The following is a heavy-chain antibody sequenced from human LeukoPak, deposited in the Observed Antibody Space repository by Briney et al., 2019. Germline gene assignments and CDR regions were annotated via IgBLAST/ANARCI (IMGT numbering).Heavy chain of an antibody. CDR2: IYYSGST. V-gene: IGHV4-39*01. J-gene: IGHJ3*02. D-gene: IGHD1-26*01. Sequence: SETLSLTCTVSGASISSSSYYWGWIRQPPGKGLEWIGNIYYSGSTYYNPSLKSRVTISVDSSKNQFSLKLSSVTAADTAVYYCARQGEGGPAFDIWGQGTMVTVSS. CDR3: ARQGEGGPAFDI. CDR1: GASISSSSYY.